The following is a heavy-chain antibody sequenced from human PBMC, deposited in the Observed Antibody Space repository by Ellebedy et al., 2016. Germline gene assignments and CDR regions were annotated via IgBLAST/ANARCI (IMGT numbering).Heavy chain of an antibody. Sequence: SLKISXATSGFTFDDYALHWVRQVPGKGLEWVSGISWNSAAIGYGEAVKGRFTISRDSSKNYLYLQMNSLGVEDTALYFCAKGTMDYLHHWGQGTLVTVSS. CDR1: GFTFDDYA. D-gene: IGHD3-10*01. V-gene: IGHV3-9*01. CDR3: AKGTMDYLHH. J-gene: IGHJ4*02. CDR2: ISWNSAAI.